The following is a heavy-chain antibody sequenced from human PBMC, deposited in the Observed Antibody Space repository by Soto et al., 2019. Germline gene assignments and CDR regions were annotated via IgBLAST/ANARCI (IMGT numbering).Heavy chain of an antibody. Sequence: PSETLSLTCAVSGYPITSGYYWGWIRQPPGKGLEWIGSIYHSGTYYSPSLKSRVTMSIDTSKSQISLTLTSVTAADSAVYYCQGGDFWGQGTRVTVSS. CDR1: GYPITSGYY. J-gene: IGHJ4*02. CDR3: QGGDF. D-gene: IGHD3-16*01. CDR2: IYHSGT. V-gene: IGHV4-38-2*01.